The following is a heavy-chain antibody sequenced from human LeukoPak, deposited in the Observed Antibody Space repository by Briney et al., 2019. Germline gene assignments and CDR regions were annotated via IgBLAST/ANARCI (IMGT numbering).Heavy chain of an antibody. J-gene: IGHJ6*02. V-gene: IGHV4-4*07. CDR2: IYTSGST. CDR3: ARGGAARIRYYGMDV. Sequence: SETLSLTCTVSGGSISSYYWSWIRQPAGKGLEWIGRIYTSGSTNYNPSLKSRVTMSVDTSKNQFSLKLGSVTAADTAIYYRARGGAARIRYYGMDVWGQGTTVTVSS. CDR1: GGSISSYY. D-gene: IGHD6-6*01.